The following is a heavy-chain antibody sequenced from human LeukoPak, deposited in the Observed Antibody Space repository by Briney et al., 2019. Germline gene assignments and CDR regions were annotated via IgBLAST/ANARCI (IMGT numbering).Heavy chain of an antibody. V-gene: IGHV3-48*03. Sequence: GGSLRLSCAASGFTFSSYEMNWVRQAPGKGLEWVSYISSSGSTIYYADSLKGRFTISRDNSNNTLYLQMNSLRAEDTAVYYCARLGYCSGGSCYHFDYWGQGTLVTVSS. CDR2: ISSSGSTI. D-gene: IGHD2-15*01. CDR1: GFTFSSYE. J-gene: IGHJ4*02. CDR3: ARLGYCSGGSCYHFDY.